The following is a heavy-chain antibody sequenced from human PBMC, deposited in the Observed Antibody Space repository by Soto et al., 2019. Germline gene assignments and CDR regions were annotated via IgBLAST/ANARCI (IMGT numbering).Heavy chain of an antibody. V-gene: IGHV3-30-3*01. J-gene: IGHJ4*02. CDR3: ARDDEGGSDCDLGY. D-gene: IGHD1-26*01. Sequence: QVQLVESGGGVVQPGRSLRLSCAVSGFTFSSHAMHWVRQAPCKGLEWVTLISSDGSNKYYADSVKGRFTTSRDNSKNTMYLHMNSLRVEDTAVYYCARDDEGGSDCDLGYWGQGALVTVSS. CDR2: ISSDGSNK. CDR1: GFTFSSHA.